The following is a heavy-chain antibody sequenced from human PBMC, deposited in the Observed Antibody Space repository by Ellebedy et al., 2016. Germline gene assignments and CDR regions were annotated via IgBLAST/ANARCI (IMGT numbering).Heavy chain of an antibody. CDR3: ARDRWLLPRPFDY. CDR1: GFTFSSYS. V-gene: IGHV3-48*04. CDR2: ISSSSSTI. J-gene: IGHJ4*02. D-gene: IGHD2-21*01. Sequence: GESLKISCAASGFTFSSYSMNWVRQAPGKGLEWVSYISSSSSTIYYADSVKGRFTISRDNAKNSLYLQMNSLRAEDTAVYYCARDRWLLPRPFDYWGQGTLVTVSS.